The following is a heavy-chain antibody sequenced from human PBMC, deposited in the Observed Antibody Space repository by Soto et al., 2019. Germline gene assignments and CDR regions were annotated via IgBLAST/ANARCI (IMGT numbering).Heavy chain of an antibody. D-gene: IGHD3-3*01. J-gene: IGHJ4*02. CDR2: MNPNSGNT. CDR1: GYTFTSYD. V-gene: IGHV1-8*01. CDR3: AKAPVFNFFYNFESVYCEIFTC. Sequence: GASVKVSCKASGYTFTSYDINWVRQATGQGLEWMGWMNPNSGNTGYAQKFQGRVTMTRNTSISTAYMELSSLRSEDTAVYYCAKAPVFNFFYNFESVYCEIFTCWGKGTRDPVSS.